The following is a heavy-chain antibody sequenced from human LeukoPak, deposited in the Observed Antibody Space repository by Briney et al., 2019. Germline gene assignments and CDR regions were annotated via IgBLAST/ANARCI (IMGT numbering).Heavy chain of an antibody. J-gene: IGHJ4*02. CDR1: GFTFSTYV. CDR3: ARDRDNVAVAGEYYFDY. V-gene: IGHV3-64*01. Sequence: GGSLRLSCAASGFTFSTYVMHWVRQAPGKGLEYVSAISSNGGSTYYANSVKGRFTISRDNSKNTLFLQMGSLRAEDMAVYYCARDRDNVAVAGEYYFDYWGQGTLVTVSS. CDR2: ISSNGGST. D-gene: IGHD6-19*01.